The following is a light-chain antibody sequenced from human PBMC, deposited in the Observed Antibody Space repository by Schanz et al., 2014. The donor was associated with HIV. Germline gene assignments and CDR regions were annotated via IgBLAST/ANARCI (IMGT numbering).Light chain of an antibody. CDR2: QAS. Sequence: DVQMTQSPTTLSASVGDRVTITCRASQNIGKWLTWYQQKPGKAPNLLIYQASSLNIGVPSRFSGSGSGTEFTLTISSLQPDDFATYYCQQYDDYPLTFGPGTTVDVK. J-gene: IGKJ3*01. CDR1: QNIGKW. V-gene: IGKV1-5*03. CDR3: QQYDDYPLT.